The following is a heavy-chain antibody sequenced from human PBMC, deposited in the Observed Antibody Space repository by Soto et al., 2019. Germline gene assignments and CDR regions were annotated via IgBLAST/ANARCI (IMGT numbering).Heavy chain of an antibody. CDR1: GFNFIIYE. Sequence: GGSLRLACQASGFNFIIYENHWVRKAPGKGIGWVSYISSSGLTTYYADFAEGRFTISRDNAKDSLYLHLNSLRVGDTAVYYCARYGTRGDWWGLGTQVTVSS. D-gene: IGHD3-10*01. J-gene: IGHJ5*01. CDR2: ISSSGLTT. V-gene: IGHV3-48*03. CDR3: ARYGTRGDW.